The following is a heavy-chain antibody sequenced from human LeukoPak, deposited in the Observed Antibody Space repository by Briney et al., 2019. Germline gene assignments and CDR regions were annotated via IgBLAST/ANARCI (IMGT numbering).Heavy chain of an antibody. CDR1: GFTFSTYG. V-gene: IGHV3-30*18. J-gene: IGHJ6*02. D-gene: IGHD3-10*01. Sequence: GGSLRLSCAASGFTFSTYGMHWVRQAPGKGLEWVAVISYDGTNKYYADSVKGRFTISRDNSKNTLYLQMNSLRAEDTAVYYCAKILGFGVNLYYYYGMDVWGQGTTVTVSS. CDR2: ISYDGTNK. CDR3: AKILGFGVNLYYYYGMDV.